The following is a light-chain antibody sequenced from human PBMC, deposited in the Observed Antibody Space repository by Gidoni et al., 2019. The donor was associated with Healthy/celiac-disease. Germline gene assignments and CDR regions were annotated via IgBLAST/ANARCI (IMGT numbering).Light chain of an antibody. CDR3: QQYDDLYS. V-gene: IGKV1-5*03. CDR2: KAS. CDR1: QTLHYW. J-gene: IGKJ2*03. Sequence: DIQMTQSPSTLSASVGDRVTITCRAIQTLHYWLPWFQQKPGKAPKLLIYKASSLQTGVPSRFSASGSGTEFTLTISGLQLDDFATDYCQQYDDLYSFGEGTKVEIK.